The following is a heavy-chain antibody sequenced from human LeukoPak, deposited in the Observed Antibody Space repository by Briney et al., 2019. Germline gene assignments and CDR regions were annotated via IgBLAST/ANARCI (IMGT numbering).Heavy chain of an antibody. V-gene: IGHV3-30*02. Sequence: GGSLRLSCAASGFTFSSYGMHWARQAPGKGLEWVAFIRYDGSNKYYADSVKGRFTISRDNSKNTLYLQMNSLRAEDTAVYYCAKDHCTNGVCYNDYWGQGTLVTVSS. CDR2: IRYDGSNK. CDR1: GFTFSSYG. J-gene: IGHJ4*02. D-gene: IGHD2-8*01. CDR3: AKDHCTNGVCYNDY.